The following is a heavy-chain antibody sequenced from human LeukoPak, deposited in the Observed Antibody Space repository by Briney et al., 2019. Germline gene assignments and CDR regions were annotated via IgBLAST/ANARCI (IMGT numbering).Heavy chain of an antibody. CDR1: GFPLSAYP. CDR2: VNGDSSYI. V-gene: IGHV3-21*04. Sequence: GGSLRLSCAASGFPLSAYPMEWVRQAPGKGLEWVSSVNGDSSYIYYADSVKGRFTISRDNSKNTLYLQMNSLRAEDTAVYYCATSGSYYEPLDYWGQGTLVTVSS. J-gene: IGHJ4*02. D-gene: IGHD1-26*01. CDR3: ATSGSYYEPLDY.